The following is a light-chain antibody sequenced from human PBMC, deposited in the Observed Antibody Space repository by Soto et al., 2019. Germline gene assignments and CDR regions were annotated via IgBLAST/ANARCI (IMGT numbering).Light chain of an antibody. CDR1: QSVSSN. Sequence: EIVMTQSPATLSVSPGERATLSCRASQSVSSNFAWYQQKLGQAPRLLIYDASTRATGIPDRLSGSESGTEFTLTISSLQSEDFAVYYCQQYNEWPPKYTFGQGTKLEIK. CDR3: QQYNEWPPKYT. CDR2: DAS. J-gene: IGKJ2*01. V-gene: IGKV3-15*01.